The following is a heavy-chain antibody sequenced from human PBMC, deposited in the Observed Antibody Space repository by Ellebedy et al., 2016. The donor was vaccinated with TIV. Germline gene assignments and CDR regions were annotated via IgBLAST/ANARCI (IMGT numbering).Heavy chain of an antibody. D-gene: IGHD1-26*01. CDR3: AREGLVVATDS. Sequence: PGGSLRLSCAASGFIFSSHNMNWVRQAPGKGLEWVSSISSSGSYIYYADSAKGRFTISRDNAKNSLDLQMNSLRAEDTALYYCAREGLVVATDSWGQGNMVTVSS. CDR2: ISSSGSYI. CDR1: GFIFSSHN. J-gene: IGHJ4*02. V-gene: IGHV3-21*01.